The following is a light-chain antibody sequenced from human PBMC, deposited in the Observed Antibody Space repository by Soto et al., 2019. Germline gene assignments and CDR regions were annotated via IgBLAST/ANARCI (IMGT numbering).Light chain of an antibody. CDR3: QQNNSYS. J-gene: IGKJ1*01. Sequence: DIQMTQSPSSLSAPVGDRVTITCRASQSISSYLNWYQQKPXXAXKLLIYNASTLKSGVPSRCSGSGSGSALTITISSLQPYAFATYYCQQNNSYSFGQGTKGDIK. CDR2: NAS. V-gene: IGKV1-5*03. CDR1: QSISSY.